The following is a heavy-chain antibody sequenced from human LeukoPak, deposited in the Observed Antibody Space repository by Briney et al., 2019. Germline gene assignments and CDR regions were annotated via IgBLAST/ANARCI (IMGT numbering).Heavy chain of an antibody. CDR1: GFTFSSYG. CDR3: AKDQDYGDYAPDDY. V-gene: IGHV3-33*06. D-gene: IGHD4-17*01. J-gene: IGHJ4*02. CDR2: IWYDGSNK. Sequence: SGGSLRLSCAASGFTFSSYGMHWVRQAPGKGLEWVAVIWYDGSNKYYADSVEGRFTISRDNSKNTLYLQMNSLRAEDTAVYYCAKDQDYGDYAPDDYWGQGTLVTVSS.